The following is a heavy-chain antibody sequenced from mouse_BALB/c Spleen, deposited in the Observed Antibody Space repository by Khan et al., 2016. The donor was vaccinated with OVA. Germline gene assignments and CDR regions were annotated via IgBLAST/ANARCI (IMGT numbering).Heavy chain of an antibody. D-gene: IGHD3-2*02. CDR3: VRGRAY. CDR1: GYSITSDYA. J-gene: IGHJ3*01. CDR2: ITYSGRP. V-gene: IGHV3-2*02. Sequence: EVQLQESGPGLVKPSQSLSLTYTVTGYSITSDYAWNWIRQFPGSKLEWMGYITYSGRPSYTPSLKSRISITRDTSKNQFFLQLNPVTTEDTATYYCVRGRAYWGQGTLVTVSA.